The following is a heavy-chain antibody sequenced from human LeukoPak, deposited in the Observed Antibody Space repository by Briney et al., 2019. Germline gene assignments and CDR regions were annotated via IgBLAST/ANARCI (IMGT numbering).Heavy chain of an antibody. Sequence: GGSLGLSCAASGFTFSSYGMHWVRQAPGKGLEWVAVISYDGSNKYYADSVKGRFTISRDNSKNTLYLQMNSLRAEDTAVYYCAKDQYYYDSSGYYQGVYFDYWGQGTLVTVSS. CDR1: GFTFSSYG. J-gene: IGHJ4*02. D-gene: IGHD3-22*01. V-gene: IGHV3-30*18. CDR3: AKDQYYYDSSGYYQGVYFDY. CDR2: ISYDGSNK.